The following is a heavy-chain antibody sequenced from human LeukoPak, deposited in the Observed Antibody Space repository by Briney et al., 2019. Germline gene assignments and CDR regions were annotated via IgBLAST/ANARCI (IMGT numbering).Heavy chain of an antibody. V-gene: IGHV3-23*01. D-gene: IGHD1-1*01. CDR1: GFTFSTYV. CDR3: AKGNWRYFDY. Sequence: PGGSLRLSCAASGFTFSTYVMSWVRQAPWKGLEWVSAISGSGGSTYYADSVKGRFTISRDNSKNTLYLQMNSLGADDTAVYYCAKGNWRYFDYWGQGTLVTVSS. CDR2: ISGSGGST. J-gene: IGHJ4*02.